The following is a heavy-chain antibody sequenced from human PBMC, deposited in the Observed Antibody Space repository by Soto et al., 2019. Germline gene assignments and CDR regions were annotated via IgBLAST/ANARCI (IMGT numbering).Heavy chain of an antibody. CDR3: ARASGGSGSYSPGNLDP. V-gene: IGHV1-46*01. Sequence: ASVKVSCKASGYTFTSYYMHWVRQAPGQGLEWMGIINPSGGSTSYAQKFQGRVTMTRDTSTSTVYMELSSLRSEDTAVYYCARASGGSGSYSPGNLDPWGQGTLVTVSS. J-gene: IGHJ5*02. D-gene: IGHD3-10*01. CDR2: INPSGGST. CDR1: GYTFTSYY.